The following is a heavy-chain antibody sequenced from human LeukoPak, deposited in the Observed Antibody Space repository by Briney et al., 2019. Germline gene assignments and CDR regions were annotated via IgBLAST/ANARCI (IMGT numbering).Heavy chain of an antibody. D-gene: IGHD4-17*01. CDR3: AKGVPHTHYDYGDHFQH. CDR1: GFTFSSYG. J-gene: IGHJ1*01. CDR2: ISYDGSNK. V-gene: IGHV3-30*18. Sequence: GGSLRLSCAASGFTFSSYGMHWVRQAPGKGLEWVAVISYDGSNKYYADSVKGRFTISRDNSKNTLYLQMNSLRAEDTAVYYCAKGVPHTHYDYGDHFQHWGQGTLVTVSS.